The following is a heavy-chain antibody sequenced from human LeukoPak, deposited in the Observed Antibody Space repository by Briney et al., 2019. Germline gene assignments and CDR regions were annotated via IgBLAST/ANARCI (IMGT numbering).Heavy chain of an antibody. CDR1: GFTFSSYA. V-gene: IGHV3-23*01. D-gene: IGHD5-18*01. CDR3: AKDPEEGDTAMATPYYFDY. CDR2: ISSSGDST. Sequence: SGGSLRLSCAASGFTFSSYAMSWVRQAPGKGLQWVSAISSSGDSTYFADSVKGRFTISRDNSKNTLYLQMSSLRAEDTAVYYCAKDPEEGDTAMATPYYFDYWGQGTLVTVSS. J-gene: IGHJ4*02.